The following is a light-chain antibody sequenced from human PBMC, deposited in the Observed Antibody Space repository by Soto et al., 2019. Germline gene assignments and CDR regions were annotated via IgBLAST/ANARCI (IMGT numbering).Light chain of an antibody. Sequence: QSALTQPPSASGTPGQRVTISCSGSSTNIGSHTVNWYQQVPGTAPKLLIYSSNLRPSGVPDRFSGSKSGTSASLAISGLQSEDEADYCCAAWDDSLNGVVFGGGTKLTVL. V-gene: IGLV1-44*01. CDR2: SSN. CDR3: AAWDDSLNGVV. J-gene: IGLJ2*01. CDR1: STNIGSHT.